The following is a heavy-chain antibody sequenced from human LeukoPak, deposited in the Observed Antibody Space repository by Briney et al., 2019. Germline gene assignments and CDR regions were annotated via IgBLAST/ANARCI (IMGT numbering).Heavy chain of an antibody. CDR2: ISYDGSNK. CDR1: GFTFSSYA. Sequence: PGRSLRLSCAASGFTFSSYAMHWVRQAPGKGLEWVAVISYDGSNKYYADSVKGRFTISRDNSKNTLYLQMNSLRAEDTAVYYCAKGGVPVVSPAVNWGLGTLVTVSS. J-gene: IGHJ4*02. D-gene: IGHD2-2*01. V-gene: IGHV3-30-3*01. CDR3: AKGGVPVVSPAVN.